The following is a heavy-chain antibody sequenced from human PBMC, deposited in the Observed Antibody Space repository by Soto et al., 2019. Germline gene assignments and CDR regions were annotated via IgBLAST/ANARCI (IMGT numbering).Heavy chain of an antibody. J-gene: IGHJ4*02. CDR1: GGSISSGGYY. CDR3: ARTPIASSSWYRYYSDY. D-gene: IGHD6-13*01. CDR2: IYYSGST. V-gene: IGHV4-31*03. Sequence: SETLSLTCTVSGGSISSGGYYWSWIRQHPGKGLEWIGYIYYSGSTYYNPSLKSRVTISVDTSKNQFSLKLSSVTAADTAVYYCARTPIASSSWYRYYSDYWGQGTLVTVSS.